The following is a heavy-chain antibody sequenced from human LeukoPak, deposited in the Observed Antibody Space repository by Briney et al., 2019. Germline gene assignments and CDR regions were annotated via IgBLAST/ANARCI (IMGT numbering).Heavy chain of an antibody. CDR3: ARGPSIAAGVSDEEEGFDY. D-gene: IGHD6-13*01. Sequence: SETLSLTCAVYGGSFSGYYWSWIRQPPGKGLEWIGEINHSGSTNYNPSLKSRVTISVDTSKNQFSLKLSSVTAADTAVDYCARGPSIAAGVSDEEEGFDYWGQGTLVTVSS. CDR1: GGSFSGYY. CDR2: INHSGST. V-gene: IGHV4-34*01. J-gene: IGHJ4*02.